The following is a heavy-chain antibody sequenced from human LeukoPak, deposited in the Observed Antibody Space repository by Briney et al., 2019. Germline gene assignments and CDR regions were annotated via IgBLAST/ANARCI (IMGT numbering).Heavy chain of an antibody. J-gene: IGHJ4*02. CDR3: ARGGVPAAWNY. CDR2: INGDGSIR. Sequence: GGSLRLSCAASGFPLSSSWMHWVRQVPGKGLVWVSHINGDGSIRDYADSVKGRFTISRDNAKNMLYLLMNSLRLEDTAIYYCARGGVPAAWNYWGQGALVTVSS. D-gene: IGHD6-13*01. CDR1: GFPLSSSW. V-gene: IGHV3-74*01.